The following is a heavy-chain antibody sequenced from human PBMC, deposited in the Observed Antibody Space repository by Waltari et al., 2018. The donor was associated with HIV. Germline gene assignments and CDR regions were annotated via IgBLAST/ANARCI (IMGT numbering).Heavy chain of an antibody. V-gene: IGHV3-48*03. D-gene: IGHD6-25*01. CDR2: ISRSGNAI. CDR3: ARESEAAFDY. J-gene: IGHJ4*02. CDR1: GFTFSSYE. Sequence: EVQLVESGGGLIQPGGSLRLSCAASGFTFSSYEMNWVRQAPGKGLVWVSYISRSGNAINYSDSVKGRFTISRDNAKNSLYLQMNSLRAEDTAVYYCARESEAAFDYWGQGTLVTVSS.